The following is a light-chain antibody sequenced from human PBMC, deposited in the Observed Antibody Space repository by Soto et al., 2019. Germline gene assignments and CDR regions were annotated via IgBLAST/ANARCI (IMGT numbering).Light chain of an antibody. J-gene: IGLJ3*02. V-gene: IGLV2-23*01. CDR2: EGS. CDR3: CSYAGSSTSWV. Sequence: QSVLTQPASVSRSPGQSITISCTGTSSDVGSYNLVSWYQQHPGKAPKLMIYEGSKRPSGVSNRFSGSKSGNTASLTISGLQAEDEADYYCCSYAGSSTSWVFGGGTNLTVL. CDR1: SSDVGSYNL.